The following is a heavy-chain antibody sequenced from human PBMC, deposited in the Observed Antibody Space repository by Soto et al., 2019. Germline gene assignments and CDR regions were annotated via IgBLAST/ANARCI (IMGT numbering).Heavy chain of an antibody. V-gene: IGHV3-33*01. CDR2: IWYDGSNK. CDR1: GFTFSSYG. CDR3: ARDGGSSWYLAY. J-gene: IGHJ4*02. Sequence: QVQLVESGGGVVQPGRSLRLSCAASGFTFSSYGMHWVRQAPGKGLEWVAVIWYDGSNKYYADSVKGRFTISRDNSKNTLYLQMNSLRAEDTAVYYCARDGGSSWYLAYWGQGTLVTVSS. D-gene: IGHD6-13*01.